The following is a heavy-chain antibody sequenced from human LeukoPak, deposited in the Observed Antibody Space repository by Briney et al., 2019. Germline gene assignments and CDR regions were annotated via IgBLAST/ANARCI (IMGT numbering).Heavy chain of an antibody. D-gene: IGHD6-6*01. Sequence: PGGSLRLSCAASGFTFSSYGMHWVRQAPGKGLEWVAVISYDGSNKYYADSVKGRFTISRDNSKNTLYLQMNSLRAEDTAVYYCAKDSYSSSSFDYWGQGTLVTVSS. J-gene: IGHJ4*02. CDR1: GFTFSSYG. CDR3: AKDSYSSSSFDY. V-gene: IGHV3-30*18. CDR2: ISYDGSNK.